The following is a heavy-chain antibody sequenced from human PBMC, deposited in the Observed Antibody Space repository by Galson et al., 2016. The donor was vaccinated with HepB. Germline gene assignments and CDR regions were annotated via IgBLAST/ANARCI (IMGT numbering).Heavy chain of an antibody. CDR2: VYPGDSDT. V-gene: IGHV5-51*01. CDR3: ARSSGSPPRDFDY. Sequence: QSGAEVKKPGESLQISCKASGYSFISYWIGWVRQKPGKGLEWMGIVYPGDSDTKYSPAFAGQVTFSADKSITTAYLQWSSLKASDTAMYYCARSSGSPPRDFDYWGQGTLVTVSS. D-gene: IGHD1-26*01. CDR1: GYSFISYW. J-gene: IGHJ4*02.